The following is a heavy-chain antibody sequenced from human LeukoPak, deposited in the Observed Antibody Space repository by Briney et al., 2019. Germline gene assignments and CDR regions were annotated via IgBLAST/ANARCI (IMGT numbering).Heavy chain of an antibody. V-gene: IGHV3-33*01. Sequence: HPGGSLRLSCAASGFTFSSYGMHWVRQAPGKGLEWVAVIWYDGSNKYYADSVKGRFTISRDNSKNTLYLQMNSLRAEDTAVYYCARETVGYWFLGYYYGMDVWGQGTTVTVSS. CDR2: IWYDGSNK. J-gene: IGHJ6*02. CDR3: ARETVGYWFLGYYYGMDV. D-gene: IGHD2-15*01. CDR1: GFTFSSYG.